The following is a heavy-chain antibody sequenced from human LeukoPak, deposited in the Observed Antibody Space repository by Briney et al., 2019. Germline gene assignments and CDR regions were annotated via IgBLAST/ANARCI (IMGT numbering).Heavy chain of an antibody. J-gene: IGHJ4*02. CDR3: ARGTLWFGELHYDY. CDR1: GGSFSGYY. CDR2: INHSGST. V-gene: IGHV4-34*01. Sequence: SGTLSLTCAVYGGSFSGYYWSWIRQPPGKGLEWIGEINHSGSTNYNPSLKSRVTISVDTSKNQFSLKLSSVTAADTAVYYCARGTLWFGELHYDYWGQGTLVTVSS. D-gene: IGHD3-10*01.